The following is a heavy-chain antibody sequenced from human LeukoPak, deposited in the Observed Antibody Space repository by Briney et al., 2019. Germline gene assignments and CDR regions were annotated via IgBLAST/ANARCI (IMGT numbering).Heavy chain of an antibody. J-gene: IGHJ3*02. CDR2: INGFSIT. CDR3: VRDEAYAFDI. CDR1: AFTFSTYS. V-gene: IGHV3-48*02. Sequence: PGGSLRLSCAASAFTFSTYSMNWVRQAPGKGLEWLSYINGFSITYYADSVKGRFTISRDIAKNSLYLEMNSLRDEDTAVYYCVRDEAYAFDIWGQGTMVTVSS.